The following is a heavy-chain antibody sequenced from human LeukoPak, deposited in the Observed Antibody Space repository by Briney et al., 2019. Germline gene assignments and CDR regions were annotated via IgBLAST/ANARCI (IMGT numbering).Heavy chain of an antibody. D-gene: IGHD3-10*01. J-gene: IGHJ4*02. Sequence: SGTLSLTCAVSGGSISSSNWWSWVRQPPGKGLEWIGEIYHSGSTNYNPSLKSRVTISVDKSKNQFSLKLSSVTAADTAVYYCARDQGRRITLVREPPYYFDYWGQGTLVTVSS. V-gene: IGHV4-4*02. CDR2: IYHSGST. CDR1: GGSISSSNW. CDR3: ARDQGRRITLVREPPYYFDY.